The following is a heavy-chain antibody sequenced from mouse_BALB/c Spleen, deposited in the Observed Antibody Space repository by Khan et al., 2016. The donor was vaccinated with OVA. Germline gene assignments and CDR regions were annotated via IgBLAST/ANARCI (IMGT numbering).Heavy chain of an antibody. CDR2: ISYSGRT. Sequence: EVQLQESGPGLAKSSQSLSLTCTVTGYSITRDYAWNWIRQFPGNKLEWMGYISYSGRTSYNPSLKSRISFTRDTSNNQFFLKFNSVTIEDNAQHYCARAVTITTVVATDFDCWVQGTTLTVSS. J-gene: IGHJ2*01. CDR1: GYSITRDYA. CDR3: ARAVTITTVVATDFDC. D-gene: IGHD1-1*01. V-gene: IGHV3-2*02.